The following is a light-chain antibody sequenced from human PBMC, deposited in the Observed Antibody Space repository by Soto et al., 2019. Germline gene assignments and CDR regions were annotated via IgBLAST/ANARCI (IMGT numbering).Light chain of an antibody. CDR1: QSISGW. J-gene: IGKJ3*01. Sequence: DIPMTQSPSTLSASVGDRVTITCRASQSISGWLAWYQQKPGKAPKLLIYKASSLESGVPSRFSGSGSGTEFTLTISSLQPDDFATYYCQQYSNYLFTFGPGTKVDLK. CDR2: KAS. V-gene: IGKV1-5*03. CDR3: QQYSNYLFT.